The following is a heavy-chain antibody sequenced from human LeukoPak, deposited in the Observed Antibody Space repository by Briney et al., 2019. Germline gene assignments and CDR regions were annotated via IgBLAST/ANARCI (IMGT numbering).Heavy chain of an antibody. CDR2: IIPIFGTA. CDR1: GGTFSSYA. J-gene: IGHJ3*02. V-gene: IGHV1-69*05. CDR3: ARRYCSSTSCHGGGAFDT. Sequence: ASVKVSCKASGGTFSSYAISWVRQAPGQGLEWMGGIIPIFGTANYAQKFQGRVTITTDESTSTAYMELSSLRSEDTAVYYCARRYCSSTSCHGGGAFDTWGQGTMVTVSS. D-gene: IGHD2-2*01.